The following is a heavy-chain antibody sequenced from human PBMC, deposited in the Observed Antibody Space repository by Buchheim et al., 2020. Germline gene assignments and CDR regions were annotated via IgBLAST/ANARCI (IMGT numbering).Heavy chain of an antibody. D-gene: IGHD1-7*01. CDR3: AKGAGTATTRMTNY. CDR1: GFTFSSYA. CDR2: ISDSGGNS. J-gene: IGHJ4*02. Sequence: EVQLLESGGGLVQPGGSLRLSCTASGFTFSSYAMNWVRQAPGKGLEWVSSISDSGGNSYFAVSVMGRFTISREHSKKSLYLQMNSLRAEDTAVYYCAKGAGTATTRMTNYWGQGTL. V-gene: IGHV3-23*01.